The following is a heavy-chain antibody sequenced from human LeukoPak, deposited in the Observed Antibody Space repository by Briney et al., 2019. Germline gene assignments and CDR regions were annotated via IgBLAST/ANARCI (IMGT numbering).Heavy chain of an antibody. V-gene: IGHV3-23*01. CDR3: AKSVGATLWLYYFDD. CDR1: GFTFSSYG. D-gene: IGHD1-26*01. CDR2: ISGSGGST. Sequence: GGSLRLSCAASGFTFSSYGMSWVRQAPGKGLEWVSAISGSGGSTYYADSVKGRFTISRDNSKNTLYLQMNSLRAEDTAVYYCAKSVGATLWLYYFDDWGQGTLVTVSS. J-gene: IGHJ4*02.